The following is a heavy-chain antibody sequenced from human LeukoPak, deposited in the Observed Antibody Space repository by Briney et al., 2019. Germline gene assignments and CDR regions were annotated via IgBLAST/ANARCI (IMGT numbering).Heavy chain of an antibody. V-gene: IGHV4-34*03. D-gene: IGHD6-19*01. CDR2: INHSGST. Sequence: SETLSLTCAVYGGSFSGYYWSWIRQPPGKGLEWIGEINHSGSTNYNPSLKSRVTISVDKSKNQFSLKLSSVTAADTAVYYCIAAAVAVHYWGQGTLVTVSS. CDR3: IAAAVAVHY. CDR1: GGSFSGYY. J-gene: IGHJ4*02.